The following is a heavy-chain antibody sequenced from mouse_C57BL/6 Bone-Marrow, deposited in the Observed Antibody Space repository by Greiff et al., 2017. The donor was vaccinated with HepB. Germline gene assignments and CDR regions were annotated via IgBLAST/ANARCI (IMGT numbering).Heavy chain of an antibody. Sequence: VQLQQPGAELVRPGSSVKLSCKASGYTFTSYWMHWVKQRPIQGLEWIGNIDPSDSETHYNQKFKDKATLTVDKSSSTAYMQLSSLTSEDAAVYYCAKARNYYAMDYWGRGTAVTVSS. CDR1: GYTFTSYW. J-gene: IGHJ4*01. CDR3: AKARNYYAMDY. CDR2: IDPSDSET. V-gene: IGHV1-52*01.